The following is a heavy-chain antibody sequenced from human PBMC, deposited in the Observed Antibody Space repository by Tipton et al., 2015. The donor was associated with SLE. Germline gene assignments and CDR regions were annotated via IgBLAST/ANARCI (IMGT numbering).Heavy chain of an antibody. J-gene: IGHJ4*02. CDR2: IFYTGST. V-gene: IGHV4-39*07. D-gene: IGHD3-9*01. CDR1: DDSMSSSNYY. Sequence: TLSLTCTVSDDSMSSSNYYWGWIRQPPGKGLEWIGSIFYTGSTYYNPSLKSRVSFSIDRSKNQFSLKVNSVTAADTAVYYCARQRTPLNYDILSGFDYWGPGNLVTVSS. CDR3: ARQRTPLNYDILSGFDY.